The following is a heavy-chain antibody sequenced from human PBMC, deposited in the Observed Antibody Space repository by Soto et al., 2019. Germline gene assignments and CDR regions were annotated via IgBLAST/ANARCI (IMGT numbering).Heavy chain of an antibody. V-gene: IGHV3-48*02. D-gene: IGHD6-19*01. CDR1: GFRFSIYS. CDR3: ARSVEGHFDY. Sequence: EVQLVESWGGLVQPGGSLRLSCAASGFRFSIYSMNWVRQAPGKGLEWSAYITSDIKTIKYADSVKGRFTISRDNDKNLVYLQMNSLRDEDTAVYYCARSVEGHFDYWGQGTVVTVST. J-gene: IGHJ4*02. CDR2: ITSDIKTI.